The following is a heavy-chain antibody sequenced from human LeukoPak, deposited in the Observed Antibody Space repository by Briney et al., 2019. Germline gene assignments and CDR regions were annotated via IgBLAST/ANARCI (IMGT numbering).Heavy chain of an antibody. D-gene: IGHD2-2*01. Sequence: SVKVSCKASLGTFSSYAISWVRQGPGQGLEWMGGIIPIFGTANYAQKFQGRVTITADESTSTAYMELSSLRSEDTAVYYCAVHCSSTSCYRKIDAFDIWGQGTMATVSS. CDR2: IIPIFGTA. V-gene: IGHV1-69*01. CDR1: LGTFSSYA. J-gene: IGHJ3*02. CDR3: AVHCSSTSCYRKIDAFDI.